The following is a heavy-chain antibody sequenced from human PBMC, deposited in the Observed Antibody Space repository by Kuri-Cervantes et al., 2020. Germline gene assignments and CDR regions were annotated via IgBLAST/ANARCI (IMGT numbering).Heavy chain of an antibody. CDR2: VSGSGDIS. D-gene: IGHD1/OR15-1a*01. CDR1: GFTFSSYG. J-gene: IGHJ4*02. Sequence: GGSLRLSCAASGFTFSSYGMHWVRQAPGKGLEWVAGVSGSGDISYYADSVKGRFTISRDNSKNTVYLQIYSLRDEDTAVYYCAKRLSYNSGNIDYWGQGTLVTVSS. V-gene: IGHV3-23*01. CDR3: AKRLSYNSGNIDY.